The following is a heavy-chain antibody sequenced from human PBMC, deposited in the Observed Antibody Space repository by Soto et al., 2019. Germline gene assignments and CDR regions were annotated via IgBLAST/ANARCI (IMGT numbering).Heavy chain of an antibody. CDR2: ISAYNGNT. J-gene: IGHJ6*02. D-gene: IGHD3-3*01. CDR3: GRDTPRGAARFLEWLSIPGYYYGMDV. CDR1: GYTFTSYG. Sequence: ASVKVSCKASGYTFTSYGISWVRQAPGQGLEWMGWISAYNGNTNYAQKLQGRVTMTTDTSTSTAYMELRSLRSDDTAVYYCGRDTPRGAARFLEWLSIPGYYYGMDVWGQGTTVTVSS. V-gene: IGHV1-18*01.